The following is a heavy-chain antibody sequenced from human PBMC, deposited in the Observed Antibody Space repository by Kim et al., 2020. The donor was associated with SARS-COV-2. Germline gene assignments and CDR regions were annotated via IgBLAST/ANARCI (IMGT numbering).Heavy chain of an antibody. V-gene: IGHV1-3*01. CDR2: INAGNGNT. Sequence: ASVKVSCKASGYTFTNYSIYWVRQAPGQRLDWMGWINAGNGNTKYLQKLQGRVTISWDTSATTVYLDLTSLKSEDTAVYYCARYGESPALDIWGQGTMITVSS. CDR3: ARYGESPALDI. CDR1: GYTFTNYS. D-gene: IGHD4-17*01. J-gene: IGHJ3*02.